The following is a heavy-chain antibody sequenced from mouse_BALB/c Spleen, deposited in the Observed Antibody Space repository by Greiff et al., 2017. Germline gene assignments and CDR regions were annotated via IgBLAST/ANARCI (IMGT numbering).Heavy chain of an antibody. V-gene: IGHV1-14*01. CDR2: INPYNDGT. D-gene: IGHD2-1*01. CDR1: GYTFTSYV. J-gene: IGHJ4*01. Sequence: EVQGVESGPELVKPGASVKMSCKASGYTFTSYVMHWVKQKPGQGLEWIGYINPYNDGTKYNEKFKGKATLTSDKSSSTAYMELSSLTSEDSAVYYCARENYYGNPFYAMDYWGQGTSVTVSS. CDR3: ARENYYGNPFYAMDY.